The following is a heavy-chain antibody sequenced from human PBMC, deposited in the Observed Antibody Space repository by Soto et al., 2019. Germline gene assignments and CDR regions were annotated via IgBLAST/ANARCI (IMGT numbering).Heavy chain of an antibody. V-gene: IGHV1-18*01. D-gene: IGHD3-10*01. CDR2: ISAYNGKT. Sequence: ASVNVSCKASGYTFTSYGISWVRQAPGQGLEWMGWISAYNGKTNYAQELEGRVTMTTDTSTSTAYMELRSLRSDETAVYYGAREVPDNRAFHYWGKGPLVTGSS. J-gene: IGHJ4*02. CDR1: GYTFTSYG. CDR3: AREVPDNRAFHY.